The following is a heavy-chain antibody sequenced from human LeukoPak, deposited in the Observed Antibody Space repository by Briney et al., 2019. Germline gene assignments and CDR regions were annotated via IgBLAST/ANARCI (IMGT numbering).Heavy chain of an antibody. CDR3: ARDHLQYQLLSFGY. D-gene: IGHD2-2*01. V-gene: IGHV1-2*02. J-gene: IGHJ4*02. Sequence: GASVKVSCKASGYTFTSYYMHWVRQAPGQGLEWMGWINPNSGGTNYAQKFQGRVTMTRDTSISTAYMELSRLRSDDTAVYYCARDHLQYQLLSFGYWGQGTLVTVSS. CDR2: INPNSGGT. CDR1: GYTFTSYY.